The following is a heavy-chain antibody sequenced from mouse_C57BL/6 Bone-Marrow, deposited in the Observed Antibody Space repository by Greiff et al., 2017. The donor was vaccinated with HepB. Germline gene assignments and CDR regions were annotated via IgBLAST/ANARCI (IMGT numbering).Heavy chain of an antibody. J-gene: IGHJ3*01. V-gene: IGHV5-6*01. Sequence: EVHLVESGGDLVKPGGSLKLSCAASGFTFSSYGMSWVRQTPDKRLEWVATISSGGSYTYYPDSVKGRFTISRDNAKNTLYLQMSSLKSEDTAMYYCARQVNWAVFAYWGQGTLVTVSA. CDR3: ARQVNWAVFAY. D-gene: IGHD4-1*01. CDR1: GFTFSSYG. CDR2: ISSGGSYT.